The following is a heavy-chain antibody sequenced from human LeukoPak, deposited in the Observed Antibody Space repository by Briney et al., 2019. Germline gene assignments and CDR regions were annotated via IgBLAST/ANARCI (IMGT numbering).Heavy chain of an antibody. J-gene: IGHJ4*02. CDR2: ISDSGGSA. Sequence: GASLRLSCAVSGFSLSRYAMSWVRKAPGKGLEWVSAISDSGGSAYYADSVKGRFTISRDNSRNTLYLQMNTLRAEDTAVYYCAKCRGSSWSDYFDYWGQGTLVTVSS. CDR1: GFSLSRYA. V-gene: IGHV3-23*01. D-gene: IGHD6-13*01. CDR3: AKCRGSSWSDYFDY.